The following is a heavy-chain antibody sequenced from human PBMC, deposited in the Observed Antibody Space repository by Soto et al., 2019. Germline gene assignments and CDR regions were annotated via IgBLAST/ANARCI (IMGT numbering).Heavy chain of an antibody. D-gene: IGHD3-3*01. V-gene: IGHV3-15*07. CDR2: IKTKTQGETT. CDR1: GFSISSAW. CDR3: TTGSVEGY. Sequence: EVQLVESGGGLVKPGGSLRLSCTASGFSISSAWMNWVRQAPGKGLEWVGRIKTKTQGETTDYPAPVKGRFTISRDDSKNTLYLQMNSLKMEDTAVYYCTTGSVEGYWGQGTLVTVS. J-gene: IGHJ4*02.